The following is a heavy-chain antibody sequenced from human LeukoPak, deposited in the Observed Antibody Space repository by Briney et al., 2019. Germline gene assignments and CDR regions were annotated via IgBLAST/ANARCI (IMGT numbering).Heavy chain of an antibody. CDR2: INWNGGST. V-gene: IGHV3-20*04. CDR1: GFTFDDYG. Sequence: PGGSLRLSCAGSGFTFDDYGMSWVRQAPGKGLEWVSGINWNGGSTGYADSVKGRFTISRDNAKNSLYLQMNSLRAEDTALYYCARDSGSWGRGYSGYEAVEAFDIWGQGTMVTVSS. CDR3: ARDSGSWGRGYSGYEAVEAFDI. J-gene: IGHJ3*02. D-gene: IGHD5-12*01.